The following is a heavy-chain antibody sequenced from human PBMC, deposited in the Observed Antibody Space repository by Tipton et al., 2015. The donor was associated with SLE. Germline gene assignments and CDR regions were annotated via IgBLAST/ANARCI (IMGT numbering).Heavy chain of an antibody. Sequence: TLSLTCAVYGGSFSGYYWSWIRQPPGKGLEWIGEINHSGSTNYNPSLKSRVTISVDTSENQFSLKLSSVTDADTAVYYCARGGGYSSSSQDFDYWGQGTLVTVSS. CDR2: INHSGST. J-gene: IGHJ4*02. D-gene: IGHD6-6*01. V-gene: IGHV4-34*01. CDR1: GGSFSGYY. CDR3: ARGGGYSSSSQDFDY.